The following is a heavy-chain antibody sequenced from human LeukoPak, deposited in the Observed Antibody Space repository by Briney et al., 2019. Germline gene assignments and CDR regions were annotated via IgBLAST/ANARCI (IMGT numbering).Heavy chain of an antibody. V-gene: IGHV3-23*01. CDR1: VFTFSSYA. Sequence: GGSLRLPCAASVFTFSSYAMSWVRQAPGKGLEWVSAISGSGGSTYYADSVKGRFTISRDDSKNTLYLQMNSLRAEDTAVYYCAKALWFGDEGFDYWGQGTLVTVSS. CDR2: ISGSGGST. CDR3: AKALWFGDEGFDY. J-gene: IGHJ4*02. D-gene: IGHD3-10*01.